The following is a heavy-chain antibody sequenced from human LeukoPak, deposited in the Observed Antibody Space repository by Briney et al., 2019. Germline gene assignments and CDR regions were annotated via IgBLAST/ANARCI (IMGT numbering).Heavy chain of an antibody. J-gene: IGHJ5*02. CDR2: IYSGDSDT. Sequence: GESLKISCKGSGYSFTSYWIGWVRQMPGKGLEWMGIIYSGDSDTRYSPSFQGQVTISADKSISTAYLQWSSLKASDTAMYYCARHLKYSSSAGVNWFDPWGQGTLVTVSS. CDR3: ARHLKYSSSAGVNWFDP. D-gene: IGHD6-6*01. CDR1: GYSFTSYW. V-gene: IGHV5-51*01.